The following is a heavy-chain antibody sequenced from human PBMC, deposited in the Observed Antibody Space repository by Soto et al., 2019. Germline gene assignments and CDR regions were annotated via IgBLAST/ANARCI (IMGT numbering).Heavy chain of an antibody. D-gene: IGHD3-3*01. V-gene: IGHV5-51*01. J-gene: IGHJ6*02. CDR2: IYPDDSDT. CDR3: ARHAVVPIFGVVYCSGMDV. Sequence: GESLKISCKGSGYSFTNYWIGWVRQMPGKGLEWMGIIYPDDSDTRYSPSFQGQVTISADKSINTAYLQWNSLKASDTAMYYCARHAVVPIFGVVYCSGMDVWGQGTTVTVSS. CDR1: GYSFTNYW.